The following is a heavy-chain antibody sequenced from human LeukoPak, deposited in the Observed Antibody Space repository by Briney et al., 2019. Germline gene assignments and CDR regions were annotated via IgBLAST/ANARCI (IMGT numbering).Heavy chain of an antibody. J-gene: IGHJ4*02. Sequence: SGPTLVKPTQTLTLTCTFSGFSLTTDGVGVGWIRQPPGKALECLALIYWDDDKRYKPSLKSRLTITKDTSNNQVVLTMTNMDVVDTATFYCAHRLGESGNWNNGNFDYWGQGTLVTVSS. CDR2: IYWDDDK. CDR1: GFSLTTDGVG. V-gene: IGHV2-5*02. CDR3: AHRLGESGNWNNGNFDY. D-gene: IGHD1/OR15-1a*01.